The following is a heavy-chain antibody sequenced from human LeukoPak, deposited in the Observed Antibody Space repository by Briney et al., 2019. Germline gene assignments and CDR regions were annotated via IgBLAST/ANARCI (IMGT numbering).Heavy chain of an antibody. J-gene: IGHJ4*02. CDR1: GGSISRGGYC. CDR3: ARGDRAEYQLLAFDY. Sequence: SETLSLTCTVSGGSISRGGYCWSWIRQHPGKCLEWIGYIYYSGSTYYNPSLKSRVTISVDTSKNQFSLKLSSVTAADTAVYYCARGDRAEYQLLAFDYWGQGTLVTVSS. V-gene: IGHV4-31*03. D-gene: IGHD2-2*01. CDR2: IYYSGST.